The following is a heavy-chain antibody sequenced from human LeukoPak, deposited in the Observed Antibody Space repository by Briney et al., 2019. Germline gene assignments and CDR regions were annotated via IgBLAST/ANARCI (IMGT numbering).Heavy chain of an antibody. CDR2: IKQDGSEK. CDR3: ARYIVVVPAAITESTDNWFDP. V-gene: IGHV3-7*01. J-gene: IGHJ5*02. D-gene: IGHD2-2*01. CDR1: GFTFSSYW. Sequence: GGSLRLSCAASGFTFSSYWMSWVRQAPGKGLEWVANIKQDGSEKYYVDSVKGRFTISRDNAKNSLHLQMNSLRAEDTAVYYCARYIVVVPAAITESTDNWFDPWGQGTLVTVSS.